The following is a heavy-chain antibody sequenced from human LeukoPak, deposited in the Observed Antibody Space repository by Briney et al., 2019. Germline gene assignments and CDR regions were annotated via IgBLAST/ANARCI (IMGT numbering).Heavy chain of an antibody. CDR1: GFTFSSYS. CDR2: ISSSSSYI. V-gene: IGHV3-21*01. Sequence: GGSLRLSCAASGFTFSSYSMNWVRQAPGKGLEWVSSISSSSSYIYYADSVKGRFTISRDNAKNSLYLQMNGLRAEDTAVYYCARVGMNGGGYFDYWGQGTLVTVSS. CDR3: ARVGMNGGGYFDY. J-gene: IGHJ4*02. D-gene: IGHD3-16*01.